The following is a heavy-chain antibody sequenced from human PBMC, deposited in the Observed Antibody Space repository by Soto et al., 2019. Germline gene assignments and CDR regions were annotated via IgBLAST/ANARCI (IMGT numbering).Heavy chain of an antibody. D-gene: IGHD6-13*01. Sequence: EAQLVESGGGLVQPGGSLRLSCAASGFTFSNYEMHWVRQDPGKGLEYVSGISNNGAHTDYAKSVKGRFTISRDNSENTLYLQIGSLRAEDMALYYCARRGYGSRWPNVYMDVWGKGTTVTDSS. CDR3: ARRGYGSRWPNVYMDV. V-gene: IGHV3-64*01. CDR2: ISNNGAHT. J-gene: IGHJ6*03. CDR1: GFTFSNYE.